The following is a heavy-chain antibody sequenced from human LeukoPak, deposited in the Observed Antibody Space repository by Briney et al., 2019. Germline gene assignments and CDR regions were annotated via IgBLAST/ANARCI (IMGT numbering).Heavy chain of an antibody. CDR3: ARYCGRTSCHGPFDL. J-gene: IGHJ4*02. CDR2: IYFSGST. D-gene: IGHD2-2*01. V-gene: IGHV4-30-4*01. CDR1: GGSIRSGDHC. Sequence: SETLSLTCTVSGGSIRSGDHCWSWIRQPPGRGLEWVGYIYFSGSTYYNPSLKSRVTIAVDTSTSQFSLNLRSVTAADTAIYYCARYCGRTSCHGPFDLWGPGTLVTVSS.